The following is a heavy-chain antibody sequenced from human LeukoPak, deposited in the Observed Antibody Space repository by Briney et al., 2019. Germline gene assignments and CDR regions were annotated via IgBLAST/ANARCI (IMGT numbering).Heavy chain of an antibody. Sequence: SVKVSCKASGGTFSSYAISWVRQAPGQGLEWMGGIIPIFGTANYAQKFQGRVTITADESTSIAYMELSSLRSENTAVYYCARYRWELLRYFDYWGQGTLVTVSS. J-gene: IGHJ4*02. CDR1: GGTFSSYA. CDR3: ARYRWELLRYFDY. D-gene: IGHD1-26*01. V-gene: IGHV1-69*13. CDR2: IIPIFGTA.